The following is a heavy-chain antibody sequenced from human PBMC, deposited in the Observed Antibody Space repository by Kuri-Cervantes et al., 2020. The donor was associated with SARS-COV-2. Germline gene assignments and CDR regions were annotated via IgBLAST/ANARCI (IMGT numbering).Heavy chain of an antibody. J-gene: IGHJ4*02. CDR3: AKELNEGYSSSWYFDY. CDR2: ISGSGGST. V-gene: IGHV3-23*01. CDR1: GFTFSSYA. Sequence: GESLRLSCAASGFTFSSYAMSWVRQAPGKGLEWVSAISGSGGSTYYADSVKGRFTISRDNSKNTLYLQMNSLRAEDTAVYYCAKELNEGYSSSWYFDYWGQGTLVTVSS. D-gene: IGHD6-13*01.